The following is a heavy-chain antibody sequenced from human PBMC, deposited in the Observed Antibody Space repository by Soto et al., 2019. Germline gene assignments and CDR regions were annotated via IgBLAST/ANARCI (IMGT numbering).Heavy chain of an antibody. CDR2: IYYSGST. J-gene: IGHJ4*02. D-gene: IGHD2-15*01. V-gene: IGHV4-39*01. CDR1: GGSISSSSYY. CDR3: ARGWVGGGYCSGGSCYVSYFDY. Sequence: QLQLQESGPGLVKPSETLSLTCTVSGGSISSSSYYWGWIRQPPGKGLEWIGSIYYSGSTYYNPSLKSRVTIPVDTSKDQFSLQLSSVTAADTAVYYCARGWVGGGYCSGGSCYVSYFDYWGQGTLVTVSS.